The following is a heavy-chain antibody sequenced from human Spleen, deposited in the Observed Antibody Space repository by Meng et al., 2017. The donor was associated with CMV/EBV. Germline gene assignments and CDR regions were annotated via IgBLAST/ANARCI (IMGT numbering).Heavy chain of an antibody. CDR1: GFTFSSYW. Sequence: GGSLRLSCAASGFTFSSYWMHWVRQAPGKGLVWVSRINSDGSSTSYADSVKGRFTISRDNAKNTLYLQMNSLRAEDTAVYYCVLRAARSYYFDYWGQGTLVTVSS. V-gene: IGHV3-74*01. CDR3: VLRAARSYYFDY. J-gene: IGHJ4*02. CDR2: INSDGSST. D-gene: IGHD2-15*01.